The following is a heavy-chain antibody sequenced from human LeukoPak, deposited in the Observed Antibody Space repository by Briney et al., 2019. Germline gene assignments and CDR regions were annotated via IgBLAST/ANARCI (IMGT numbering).Heavy chain of an antibody. V-gene: IGHV3-7*03. CDR2: IKQDGSEK. CDR1: GFTFSSYW. CDR3: ARAASHYDFWSGYQIYYYYGMDV. Sequence: GGSLRLSCAASGFTFSSYWKSWVRQAPGKGLEWVANIKQDGSEKYYVDSVKGRFTISRDNAKNSLYLQMNSLRAEDTAVYYCARAASHYDFWSGYQIYYYYGMDVWGQGTTVTVSS. J-gene: IGHJ6*02. D-gene: IGHD3-3*01.